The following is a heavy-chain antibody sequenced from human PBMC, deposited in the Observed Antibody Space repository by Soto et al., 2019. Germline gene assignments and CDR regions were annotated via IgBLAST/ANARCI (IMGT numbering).Heavy chain of an antibody. Sequence: QLQLQESGPGLVKPSETLSLTCTVSGDSISSSRYYWGWVRQPPGKGLEWIGSNYYRGSTYYSPSLKSRVTISVDTSKNQFSLKLSSVTAADTAVYYCARHLHPTTGYCPSTSCYHFDYWGQGTLVTVSS. V-gene: IGHV4-39*01. J-gene: IGHJ4*02. CDR1: GDSISSSRYY. CDR3: ARHLHPTTGYCPSTSCYHFDY. CDR2: NYYRGST. D-gene: IGHD2-2*01.